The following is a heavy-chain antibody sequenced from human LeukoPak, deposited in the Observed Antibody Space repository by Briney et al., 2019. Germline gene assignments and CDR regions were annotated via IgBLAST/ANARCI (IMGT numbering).Heavy chain of an antibody. CDR1: GGSLSSYY. J-gene: IGHJ4*02. Sequence: SETLSLTCTVSGGSLSSYYWSWLRQPPGKGLEWIGYIYYSGSTNYNPSLKSRVTISVDTSKNQFSLKLSSVTAADTAVYYCARVGSRFWSGYYDYWGQGTLVTVSS. CDR2: IYYSGST. V-gene: IGHV4-59*01. D-gene: IGHD3-3*01. CDR3: ARVGSRFWSGYYDY.